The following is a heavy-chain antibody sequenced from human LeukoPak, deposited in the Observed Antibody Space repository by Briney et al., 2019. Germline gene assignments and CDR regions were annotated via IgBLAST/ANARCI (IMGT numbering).Heavy chain of an antibody. CDR1: GYTFPSYY. CDR3: ARDHGSWDTAMATGYLDY. CDR2: INPSGGST. J-gene: IGHJ4*02. D-gene: IGHD5-18*01. Sequence: ASVKVSCKASGYTFPSYYMHWVRQAPGQGLEGMGIINPSGGSTSYAQKFQGRVTMTRDTSTSTVYMELSSLRSEDTAVYYCARDHGSWDTAMATGYLDYWGQGTLVTVSS. V-gene: IGHV1-46*01.